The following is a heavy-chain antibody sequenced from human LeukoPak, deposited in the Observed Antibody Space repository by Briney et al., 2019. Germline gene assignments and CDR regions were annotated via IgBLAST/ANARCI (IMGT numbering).Heavy chain of an antibody. J-gene: IGHJ3*02. CDR3: ARHRAKEAFDI. Sequence: SETLSLTCTVSGGSISSSSYYWGWIRQPPGKGPEWIGTVYYSGSTYYNPSLKSRVTISVDTSKNQFSLKLSSVTAADTAVYYCARHRAKEAFDIWGQGTMVTVSS. CDR1: GGSISSSSYY. CDR2: VYYSGST. V-gene: IGHV4-39*01.